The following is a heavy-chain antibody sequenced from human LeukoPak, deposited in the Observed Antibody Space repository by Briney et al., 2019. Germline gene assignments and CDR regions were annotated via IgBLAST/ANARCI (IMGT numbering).Heavy chain of an antibody. V-gene: IGHV3-7*01. CDR3: ARSLSSSSFDY. CDR1: GFTFSSYW. D-gene: IGHD6-13*01. CDR2: IKQDGSEK. Sequence: GVSLRLSCAASGFTFSSYWMSWVRQAPGKGLEWVANIKQDGSEKYYVDSVKGRFTISRDNAKNSLYLQMNSLRAEDTAVYYCARSLSSSSFDYWGQGTLVTVSS. J-gene: IGHJ4*02.